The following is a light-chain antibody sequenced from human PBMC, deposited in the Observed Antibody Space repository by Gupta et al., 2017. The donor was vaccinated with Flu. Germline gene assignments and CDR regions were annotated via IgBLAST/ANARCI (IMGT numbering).Light chain of an antibody. Sequence: QSVLIQTPSASGTPRQRVTMSCSGSSSNIEDNYVFWYQQLPGTAPKIIIYRNSQRPSGVPDRISGSKSGTSAFLAISGLRSEDEADYYCAVWDDRLDAWVFGGGTKVTVL. CDR1: SSNIEDNY. J-gene: IGLJ2*01. CDR3: AVWDDRLDAWV. V-gene: IGLV1-47*01. CDR2: RNS.